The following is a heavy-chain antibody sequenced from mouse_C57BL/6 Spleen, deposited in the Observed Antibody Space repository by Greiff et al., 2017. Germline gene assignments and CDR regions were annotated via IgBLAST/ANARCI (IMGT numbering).Heavy chain of an antibody. CDR3: ARERAMDY. V-gene: IGHV7-1*01. CDR1: GFTFSDFY. J-gene: IGHJ4*01. CDR2: SRNKANDYTT. Sequence: EVNVVESGGGLVQSGRSLRLSCATSGFTFSDFYMEWVRQAPGKGLEWIAASRNKANDYTTEYSASVKGRFIVSRDTSQSILYLQMNALRAEDTAIYYCARERAMDYWGQGTSVTVSS.